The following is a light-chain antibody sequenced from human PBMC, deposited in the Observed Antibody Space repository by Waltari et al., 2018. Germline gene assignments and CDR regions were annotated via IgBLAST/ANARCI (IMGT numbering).Light chain of an antibody. V-gene: IGLV1-51*01. CDR2: DNN. CDR1: SSNIGNNY. J-gene: IGLJ2*01. Sequence: QSVLTQPPPVSAAPGQKVTISCSGSSSNIGNNYVSWYQQLPGTAPNLLIYDNNKRPSGIPGRFAGSKSGTSATLGITGLQTGDEADYYCGTWDSSLSAVVFGGGTKLTVL. CDR3: GTWDSSLSAVV.